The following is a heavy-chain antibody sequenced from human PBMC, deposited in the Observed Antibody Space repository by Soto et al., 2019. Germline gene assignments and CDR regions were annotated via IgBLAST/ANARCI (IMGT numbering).Heavy chain of an antibody. CDR3: AKDLHGGYGWYYFDY. CDR1: VFTFDDYT. J-gene: IGHJ4*02. CDR2: ISWDGGST. D-gene: IGHD5-12*01. V-gene: IGHV3-43*01. Sequence: EVQLVESGGVVVQPGGSLRLSCAASVFTFDDYTMHWVRQAPGKCLEWVSLISWDGGSTYYADSVKSRFTISRDNSNKSLYLQMNSLRTEDTALYYCAKDLHGGYGWYYFDYWGQGTLVTVSS.